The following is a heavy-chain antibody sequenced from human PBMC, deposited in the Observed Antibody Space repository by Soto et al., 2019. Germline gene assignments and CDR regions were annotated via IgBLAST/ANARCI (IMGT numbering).Heavy chain of an antibody. CDR3: ARGSGSYYAY. CDR2: ISYSGST. D-gene: IGHD1-26*01. CDR1: GASVSSGNYY. J-gene: IGHJ4*02. V-gene: IGHV4-61*01. Sequence: QVQLQESGPGLVKPSETLSLTCTVSGASVSSGNYYWSWIRQPPGKGLECIGYISYSGSTNYNPSHESRVTISIDTSKNQVSLKLSSVTAADTAVYYCARGSGSYYAYRGQGTLVTFSS.